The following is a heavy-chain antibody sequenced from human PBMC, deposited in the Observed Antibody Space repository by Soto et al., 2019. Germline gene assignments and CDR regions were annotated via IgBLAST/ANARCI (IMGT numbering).Heavy chain of an antibody. CDR3: ARDGARYFDL. Sequence: QVQLVESGGASVKPGGSLRLSCAASGFTFSDYYMNWVRQAPGKGLEWVSYISGTSDYTNYADSVKGRFTISRDNAKKSLFLQMSSLRVEDTAVYYCARDGARYFDLWGRGTLVSVSS. D-gene: IGHD2-15*01. J-gene: IGHJ2*01. CDR1: GFTFSDYY. V-gene: IGHV3-11*06. CDR2: ISGTSDYT.